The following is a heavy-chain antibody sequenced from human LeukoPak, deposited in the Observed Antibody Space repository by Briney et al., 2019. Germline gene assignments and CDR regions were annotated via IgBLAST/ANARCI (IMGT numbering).Heavy chain of an antibody. CDR2: ISDGGAST. V-gene: IGHV3-23*01. D-gene: IGHD1-26*01. CDR1: GFTFSNYA. CDR3: AKGSFGSGSYSFDY. Sequence: GGSLRLSCAASGFTFSNYAMSWVRQAPGKGLEWVSGISDGGASTYYADSVKGRFTISRDNFKNTLYVQMNSLRAEDTAVYYCAKGSFGSGSYSFDYWGQGTLVTVSS. J-gene: IGHJ4*02.